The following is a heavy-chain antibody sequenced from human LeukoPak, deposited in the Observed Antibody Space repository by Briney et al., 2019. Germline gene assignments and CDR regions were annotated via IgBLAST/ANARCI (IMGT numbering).Heavy chain of an antibody. V-gene: IGHV3-33*01. CDR2: IWYDGSNK. D-gene: IGHD5-12*01. CDR1: GFTFSSYG. J-gene: IGHJ4*02. CDR3: ARDRGYSGYGPDY. Sequence: GGSLRLSCAASGFTFSSYGMHWVRQAPGKGLEWVAVIWYDGSNKYYADSVKGLFTISRDNSKNTLYLQMNSLRAEDTAVYYCARDRGYSGYGPDYWGQGTLVTVSS.